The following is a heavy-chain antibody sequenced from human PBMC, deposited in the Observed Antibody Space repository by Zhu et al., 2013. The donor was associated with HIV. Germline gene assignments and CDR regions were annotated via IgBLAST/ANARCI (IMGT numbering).Heavy chain of an antibody. D-gene: IGHD3-22*01. CDR3: ARGGRVDYDSSGYLPYGMDV. V-gene: IGHV1-18*01. J-gene: IGHJ6*02. Sequence: QVQLVQSGAEMKNPGASVKVSCKASGYTFTSYGISWVRQAPGQGLEWMGWISAHTGNTNYAQKVQGRVTMTRNTSISTAYMELSSLRSEDTAVYYCARGGRVDYDSSGYLPYGMDVWGQGTTVTVSS. CDR1: GYTFTSYG. CDR2: ISAHTGNT.